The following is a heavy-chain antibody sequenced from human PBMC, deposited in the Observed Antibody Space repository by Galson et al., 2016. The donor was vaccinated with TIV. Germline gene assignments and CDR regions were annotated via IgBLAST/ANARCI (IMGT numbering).Heavy chain of an antibody. V-gene: IGHV4-4*03. D-gene: IGHD3-22*01. Sequence: PETLSLTCAVSGASISRSNWWSWVRQSPGKGLEWIGGIFHSGSTNYNPSLKTRVTISVDKSNNQFSLRLTSVSAADTAVYYCASSLPYYDGYYFDFWGPGSLVTVSS. CDR3: ASSLPYYDGYYFDF. J-gene: IGHJ4*02. CDR1: GASISRSNW. CDR2: IFHSGST.